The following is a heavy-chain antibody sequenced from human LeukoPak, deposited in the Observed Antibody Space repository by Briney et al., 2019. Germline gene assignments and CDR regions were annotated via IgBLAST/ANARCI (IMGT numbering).Heavy chain of an antibody. J-gene: IGHJ5*02. V-gene: IGHV1-2*02. CDR1: GYTVTGYY. CDR2: INPNSGGT. D-gene: IGHD5-12*01. Sequence: ASVKVSCKAAGYTVTGYYIHWVRQAPGQGLGGMGWINPNSGGTSNAQKFQGRVTMTRDTSISTAYIELSRLRSDDTAVYYCAAEYSGYVNWFAPWGQGTLVTVSS. CDR3: AAEYSGYVNWFAP.